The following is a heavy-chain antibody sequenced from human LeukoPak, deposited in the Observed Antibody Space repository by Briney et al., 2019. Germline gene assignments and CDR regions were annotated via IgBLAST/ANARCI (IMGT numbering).Heavy chain of an antibody. Sequence: ASVKVSCKASGYTFTSYAMNWVRQAPGQGLEWMGWINTNTGNPTYAQGFTGRFVFSLDTSVSTAYLQISSLKAEDIAVYYCASSLRYYYDSSGYSWGQGTLVTVSS. CDR3: ASSLRYYYDSSGYS. CDR2: INTNTGNP. CDR1: GYTFTSYA. V-gene: IGHV7-4-1*02. D-gene: IGHD3-22*01. J-gene: IGHJ5*02.